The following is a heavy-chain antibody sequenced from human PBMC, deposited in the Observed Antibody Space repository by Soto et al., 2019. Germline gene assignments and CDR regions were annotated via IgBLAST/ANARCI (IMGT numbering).Heavy chain of an antibody. Sequence: QVQLVQSGAEVKKPGASVKVSCKASGYTFTSYGISWVRQAPGQGLAWMGWISAYNGNTNYAQKLQGRVTMTTDTSTSTGYMELRSLRSDDTAVYYCAREGRNIVATWINWFDPWGQGTLVTVSS. D-gene: IGHD5-12*01. CDR1: GYTFTSYG. J-gene: IGHJ5*02. CDR2: ISAYNGNT. V-gene: IGHV1-18*01. CDR3: AREGRNIVATWINWFDP.